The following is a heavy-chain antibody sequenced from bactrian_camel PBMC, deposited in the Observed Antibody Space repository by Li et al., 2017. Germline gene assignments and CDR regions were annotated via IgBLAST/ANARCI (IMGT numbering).Heavy chain of an antibody. CDR1: GFTFSTYW. Sequence: HVQLVESGGGLVQPGGSLRLSCAASGFTFSTYWMYWVRQAPGKGLKWVSNINSGGGTTYYADSVKGRFTISRDDAKNTVYLQMISLESEDTALYYCAAGPWYTDEYKYWGQGTQVTVS. J-gene: IGHJ4*01. V-gene: IGHV3S1*01. CDR3: AAGPWYTDEYKY. D-gene: IGHD6*01. CDR2: INSGGGTT.